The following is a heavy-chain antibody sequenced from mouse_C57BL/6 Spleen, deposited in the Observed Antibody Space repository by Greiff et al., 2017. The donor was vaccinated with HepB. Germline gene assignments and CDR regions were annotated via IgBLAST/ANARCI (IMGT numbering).Heavy chain of an antibody. J-gene: IGHJ2*01. V-gene: IGHV3-6*01. Sequence: EVQLLESGPGLVKPSQSLSLTCSVTGYSITSGYYWNWIRQFPGNKLEWMGYISYDGSNNYNPSLKNRISNTRDTSKNQFFLKLNSVTTEDTATYYCASLYDGYYYWGQGTTLTVSS. D-gene: IGHD2-3*01. CDR2: ISYDGSN. CDR1: GYSITSGYY. CDR3: ASLYDGYYY.